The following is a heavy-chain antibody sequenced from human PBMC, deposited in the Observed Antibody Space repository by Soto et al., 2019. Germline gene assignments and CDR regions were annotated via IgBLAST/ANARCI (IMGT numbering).Heavy chain of an antibody. CDR1: GGTFSSYA. J-gene: IGHJ6*02. CDR3: ARDVVAATERDYYYYFGMDV. D-gene: IGHD2-15*01. CDR2: IIPIFGTA. V-gene: IGHV1-69*13. Sequence: SVKVSCKASGGTFSSYAISWVRQAPGQGLEWMGGIIPIFGTANYAQKFQGRVTITADESTSTAYMELSSLRSEDTAVYYCARDVVAATERDYYYYFGMDVWGQGTTVTVSS.